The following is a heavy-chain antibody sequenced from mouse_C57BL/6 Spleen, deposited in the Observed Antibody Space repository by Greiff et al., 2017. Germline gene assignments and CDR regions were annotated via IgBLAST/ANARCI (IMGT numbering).Heavy chain of an antibody. D-gene: IGHD3-2*02. Sequence: QVQLQQSGPELVKPGASVKISCKASGYAFSSSWMNWVKQRPGKGLEWIGRIYPGDGDTNYNGKFKGKATLTADKSSSTAYMQLSSLTSEDSAVYFCARPDSSGYGGFAYWGQGTLVTVSA. J-gene: IGHJ3*01. CDR1: GYAFSSSW. CDR2: IYPGDGDT. V-gene: IGHV1-82*01. CDR3: ARPDSSGYGGFAY.